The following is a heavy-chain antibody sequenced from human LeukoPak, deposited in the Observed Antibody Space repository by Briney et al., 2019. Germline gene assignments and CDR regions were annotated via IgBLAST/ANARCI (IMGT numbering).Heavy chain of an antibody. Sequence: GGSLRLSCAASGFTFSRYWMSWVRQAPGKGLEWVANIKQDGSEKYYVDSVKGRFTISRDNAKNSLSLQMNSLRAEDTAVYYCARGNGYSYGYLDYWGQGTLVTVSS. CDR1: GFTFSRYW. J-gene: IGHJ4*02. CDR2: IKQDGSEK. CDR3: ARGNGYSYGYLDY. V-gene: IGHV3-7*01. D-gene: IGHD5-18*01.